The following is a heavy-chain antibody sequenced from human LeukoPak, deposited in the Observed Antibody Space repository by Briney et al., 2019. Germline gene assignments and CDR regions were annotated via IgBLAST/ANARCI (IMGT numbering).Heavy chain of an antibody. CDR2: IIPILGIA. Sequence: GASVKVSCKASGGTFSSYAISWVRQAPGQGLEWMGRIIPILGIANYAQKLQGRVTITADKSTSTAYMELSSLRSEDTAVYYCARGGSSVAGSVAEYFQHWGQGTLVTVSS. V-gene: IGHV1-69*04. CDR1: GGTFSSYA. D-gene: IGHD6-19*01. CDR3: ARGGSSVAGSVAEYFQH. J-gene: IGHJ1*01.